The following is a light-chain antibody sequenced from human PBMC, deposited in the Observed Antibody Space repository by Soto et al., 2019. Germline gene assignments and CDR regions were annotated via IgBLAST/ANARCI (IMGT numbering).Light chain of an antibody. CDR1: QSVSSNS. CDR2: DAS. Sequence: EIVLTQSPATLSLSPGERATLSCGASQSVSSNSLAWYQQRPGLAPRLLIYDASFRTTGIPDRFRGSGSGTDFTLTISRLEPEDFAVYYCQQYGSSPQTFGQGTKLEIK. CDR3: QQYGSSPQT. V-gene: IGKV3D-20*01. J-gene: IGKJ2*01.